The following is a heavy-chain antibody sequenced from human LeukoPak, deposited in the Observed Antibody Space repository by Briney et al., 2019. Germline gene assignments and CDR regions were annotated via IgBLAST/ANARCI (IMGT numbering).Heavy chain of an antibody. D-gene: IGHD3-22*01. CDR3: ARGKYYDSSGYYYFDY. Sequence: PSETLSLTCTVSGGSVSSSSYYWGWICQPPGKGLEWIGSIYYSGSTYYNPSLKSRVTISVDTSKNQFSLKLSSVTAADTAVYYCARGKYYDSSGYYYFDYWGQGTLVTVSS. J-gene: IGHJ4*02. CDR1: GGSVSSSSYY. CDR2: IYYSGST. V-gene: IGHV4-39*07.